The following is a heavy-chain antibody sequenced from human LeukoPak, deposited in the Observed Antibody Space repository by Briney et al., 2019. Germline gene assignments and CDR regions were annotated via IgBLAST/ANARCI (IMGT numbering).Heavy chain of an antibody. D-gene: IGHD2-15*01. Sequence: SETLSLTCTVSGVFISSYYWSWIRQPPGKGLEWIGYIYYSGSTNYNPSLNSRVTISVDTSKNQFSLRLSSVTAADTAVYYCARIVGYCSGGACYPRFDPWGQGTLVTVSS. J-gene: IGHJ5*02. CDR2: IYYSGST. CDR3: ARIVGYCSGGACYPRFDP. CDR1: GVFISSYY. V-gene: IGHV4-59*08.